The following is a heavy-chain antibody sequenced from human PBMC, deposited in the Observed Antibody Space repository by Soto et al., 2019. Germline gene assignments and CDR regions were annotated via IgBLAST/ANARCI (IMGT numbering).Heavy chain of an antibody. CDR1: GFSLSTSGVG. V-gene: IGHV2-5*02. J-gene: IGHJ5*02. CDR2: IYWDDDK. D-gene: IGHD3-16*01. CDR3: AHSVGEDWFDP. Sequence: QITLKESGPTLVKPTQTLTLTCTFSGFSLSTSGVGVGWIRQPPGKALEWLALIYWDDDKRYSPSLKSRLTNTKDTTKNQVVLIMTMMDTVDKATYFWAHSVGEDWFDPWGHGTMVTVSS.